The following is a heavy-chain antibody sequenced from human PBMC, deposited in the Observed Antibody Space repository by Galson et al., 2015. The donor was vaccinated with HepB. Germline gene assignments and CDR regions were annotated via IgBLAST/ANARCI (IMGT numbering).Heavy chain of an antibody. CDR1: GFTFSSYA. CDR2: ISGRGGST. J-gene: IGHJ4*02. Sequence: SMRISCAASGFTFSSYAMRWVRQAPGKGLECVSVISGRGGSTYYADSVNGRFTISRDNSKNTLYLQMNSPRAEDTAVYYCAKGGGAITMIVVIWGQGALVTVSS. V-gene: IGHV3-23*01. D-gene: IGHD3-22*01. CDR3: AKGGGAITMIVVI.